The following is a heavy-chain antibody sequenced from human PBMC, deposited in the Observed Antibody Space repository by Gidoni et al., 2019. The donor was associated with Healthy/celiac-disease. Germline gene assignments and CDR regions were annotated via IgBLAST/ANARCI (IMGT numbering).Heavy chain of an antibody. J-gene: IGHJ6*02. V-gene: IGHV4-38-2*01. CDR1: GYYISSGYY. Sequence: QVQLQESGPGLVKPSETLSLTCAVSGYYISSGYYWGWIRQPPGKGLEWIGSIYHSGSTYYNPSLKSRVTISVDTSKNQFSLKLSSVTAADTAVYYCARGCSGGSCYLYYYYGMDVWGQGTTVTVSS. CDR2: IYHSGST. CDR3: ARGCSGGSCYLYYYYGMDV. D-gene: IGHD2-15*01.